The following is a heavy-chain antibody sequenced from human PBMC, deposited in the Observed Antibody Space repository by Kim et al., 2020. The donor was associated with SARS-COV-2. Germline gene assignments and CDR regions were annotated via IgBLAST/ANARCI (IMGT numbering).Heavy chain of an antibody. D-gene: IGHD6-6*01. CDR1: GFTFSSYG. Sequence: GGSLRLSCAASGFTFSSYGMHWVRQAPGKGLEWVAVIWYDGSNKYYADSVKGRFTISRDNPKNTLYLQMNSLRAEDTAVYYCARGRGDSSSRGNWFDPWGQGTLVTVSS. CDR3: ARGRGDSSSRGNWFDP. V-gene: IGHV3-33*01. CDR2: IWYDGSNK. J-gene: IGHJ5*02.